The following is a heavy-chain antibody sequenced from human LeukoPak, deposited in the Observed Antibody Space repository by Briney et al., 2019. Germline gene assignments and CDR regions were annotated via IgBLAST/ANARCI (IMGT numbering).Heavy chain of an antibody. V-gene: IGHV4-39*01. CDR1: GGSISSSSYY. Sequence: SETLSLTCTVSGGSISSSSYYWGWIRQPPGKGLEWIGSIYYSGSIYYNPSLKSRVTISVDTSKNQFSLKLSSVTAADTAVYYCARQGIKLLWFGEPYYFDYWGQGTLVTVSS. J-gene: IGHJ4*02. D-gene: IGHD3-10*01. CDR2: IYYSGSI. CDR3: ARQGIKLLWFGEPYYFDY.